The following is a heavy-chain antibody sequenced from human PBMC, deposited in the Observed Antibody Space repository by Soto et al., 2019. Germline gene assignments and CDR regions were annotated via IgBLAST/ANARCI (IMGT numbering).Heavy chain of an antibody. D-gene: IGHD3-3*01. CDR1: ADSFSSYG. V-gene: IGHV1-69*01. CDR2: IIPIFGTT. J-gene: IGHJ4*02. CDR3: ARVFPDGWVEPGVVRGYLDT. Sequence: QVQLVQSGAEVKEPGSAVKVSCKAPADSFSSYGISWVRQAPGQGLEWMGGIIPIFGTTNYAEKFQGRVTITADESTNTAYMELSSLRSEDTALYYCARVFPDGWVEPGVVRGYLDTWGRGTLVTVFS.